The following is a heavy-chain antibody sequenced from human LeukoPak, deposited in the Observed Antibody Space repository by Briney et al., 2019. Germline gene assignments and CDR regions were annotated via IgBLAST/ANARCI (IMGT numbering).Heavy chain of an antibody. J-gene: IGHJ6*03. CDR3: ARAGRGSSWYYYYMDV. CDR2: ISAYNGNT. Sequence: ASVKVSCKASGYTFTSYGISWVRQAPGQGLEWMGWISAYNGNTNYAQKLQGRVTLTTDTSTSTAYMELRSLRSDDTAVYYCARAGRGSSWYYYYMDVWGKGTTVTVSS. CDR1: GYTFTSYG. V-gene: IGHV1-18*01. D-gene: IGHD6-13*01.